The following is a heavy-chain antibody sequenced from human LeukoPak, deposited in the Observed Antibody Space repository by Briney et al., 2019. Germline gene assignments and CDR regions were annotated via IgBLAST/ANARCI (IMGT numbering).Heavy chain of an antibody. J-gene: IGHJ4*02. CDR3: ARVTVVAATNY. CDR1: GFTFSSYW. D-gene: IGHD2-15*01. V-gene: IGHV3-74*03. CDR2: INSDGSDI. Sequence: GGSLRLSCAASGFTFSSYWMHWVRQAPGKGLVWVSNINSDGSDIKYSDSVKGRFTISRDNAKNTLYLQMNSLRVEDTAVYYCARVTVVAATNYWGQGTLVTVSS.